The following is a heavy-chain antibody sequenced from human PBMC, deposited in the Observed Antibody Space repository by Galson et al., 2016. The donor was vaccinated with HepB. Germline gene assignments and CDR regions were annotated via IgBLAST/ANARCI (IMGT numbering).Heavy chain of an antibody. Sequence: CAISGDSVSSDTAAWNWIRQSPSRGLEWLGRTYYRSKWYNDYAVPVKSRIIIDPDTSKNQFSLQLSSVTPDDTAIYYCAKDLGRSSGWMDGFDFWGQGTMVTVSS. CDR3: AKDLGRSSGWMDGFDF. J-gene: IGHJ3*01. CDR2: TYYRSKWYN. V-gene: IGHV6-1*01. CDR1: GDSVSSDTAA. D-gene: IGHD6-19*01.